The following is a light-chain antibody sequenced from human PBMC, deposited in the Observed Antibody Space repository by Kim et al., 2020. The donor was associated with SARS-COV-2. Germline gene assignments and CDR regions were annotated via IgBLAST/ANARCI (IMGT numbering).Light chain of an antibody. CDR1: SSDVGAYNY. CDR2: AVS. CDR3: CSYAGSYTWV. J-gene: IGLJ3*02. Sequence: QSALTQPRSVSGSPGQSVTISCTGTSSDVGAYNYASWYQQHPGKAPKLMIYAVSKRPSGVPDRFSGSKSGNTASLTISGLQAEDEADYYCCSYAGSYTWVFGGGTQLTVL. V-gene: IGLV2-11*01.